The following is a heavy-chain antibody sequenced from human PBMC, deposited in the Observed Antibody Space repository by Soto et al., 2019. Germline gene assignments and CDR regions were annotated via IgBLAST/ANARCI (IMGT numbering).Heavy chain of an antibody. Sequence: EVQLVESGGGLVQPGGSLRLSCAASGFTFSSHWMSWVRQAPGKGLEWVANINQDGSEKYYVDSGKGRFTISRDNAKNSLYLQVNSLRAEDTAVYYCAQGKVMLWFGEKDVWGQGTTVTVSS. D-gene: IGHD3-10*01. CDR2: INQDGSEK. V-gene: IGHV3-7*05. J-gene: IGHJ6*02. CDR1: GFTFSSHW. CDR3: AQGKVMLWFGEKDV.